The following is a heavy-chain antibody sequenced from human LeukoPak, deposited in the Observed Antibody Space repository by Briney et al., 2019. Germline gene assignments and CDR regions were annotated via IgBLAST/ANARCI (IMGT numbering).Heavy chain of an antibody. V-gene: IGHV4-34*01. CDR2: INHSGST. CDR1: GGSISSYY. D-gene: IGHD6-19*01. CDR3: ARGGNDGWSRHFDY. Sequence: SETLSLTCTVSGGSISSYYWSWIRQPPGKGLEWIGEINHSGSTNYNPSLKSRVTISVDTSKNQFSLKLSSVTAADTAVYYCARGGNDGWSRHFDYWGQGTLVTVSS. J-gene: IGHJ4*02.